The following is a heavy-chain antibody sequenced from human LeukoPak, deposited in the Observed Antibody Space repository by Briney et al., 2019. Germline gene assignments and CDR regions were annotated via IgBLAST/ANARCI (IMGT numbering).Heavy chain of an antibody. J-gene: IGHJ4*02. D-gene: IGHD6-19*01. CDR1: GFTFGTYA. Sequence: PGGSLRLSCAASGFTFGTYAMNWVRQAPGKGLEWVSYISSSSSSTIYFPDSVKGRFTISRDNAKNSLYLQMNGLRDEDTAVCYCARDAGSGYFDYWGQGTLVTVSS. CDR3: ARDAGSGYFDY. CDR2: ISSSSSSTI. V-gene: IGHV3-48*02.